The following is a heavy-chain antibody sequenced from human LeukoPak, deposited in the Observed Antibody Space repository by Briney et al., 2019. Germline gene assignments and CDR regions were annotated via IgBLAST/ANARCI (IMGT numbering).Heavy chain of an antibody. J-gene: IGHJ3*02. CDR1: GYTFTDYD. V-gene: IGHV1-8*03. CDR3: ARGDFGETNTAFDI. CDR2: MNPNSGKT. D-gene: IGHD4-17*01. Sequence: ASVTVSCKTSGYTFTDYDIHGVRQAPGQGLEWMGWMNPNSGKTNYAQKLQGRVTFSRNTSLSVAYMELSGLRSEDAAVYFCARGDFGETNTAFDIWGQGTMVAVSS.